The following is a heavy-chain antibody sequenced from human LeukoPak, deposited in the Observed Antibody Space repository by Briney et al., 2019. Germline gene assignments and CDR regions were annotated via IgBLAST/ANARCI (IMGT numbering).Heavy chain of an antibody. J-gene: IGHJ4*02. CDR1: GFTFSNYW. V-gene: IGHV3-7*01. CDR3: ATRGDLSWFGALRH. CDR2: IRQDGRET. D-gene: IGHD3-16*02. Sequence: GGSLRLSCVVSGFTFSNYWMDWVRQAPGKGLEWVAFIRQDGRETNYAGSVKGRFTISRDNAKDSLYLQMNNLRVEDTAVYYCATRGDLSWFGALRHWGQGTVVTVSS.